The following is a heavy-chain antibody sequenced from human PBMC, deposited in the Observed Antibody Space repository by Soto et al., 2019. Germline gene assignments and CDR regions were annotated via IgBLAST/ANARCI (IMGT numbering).Heavy chain of an antibody. V-gene: IGHV3-73*01. J-gene: IGHJ4*02. CDR1: GFSFSGST. D-gene: IGHD3-10*01. Sequence: GGSLRLSCAASGFSFSGSTMQWVRQASGKGLEWVGRIRDKANGYVTAYAASVRGRFTISRDDSKNTAYLQMNSLQTEDTAVYYCTRTYGSGSYDDYWGQGT. CDR2: IRDKANGYVT. CDR3: TRTYGSGSYDDY.